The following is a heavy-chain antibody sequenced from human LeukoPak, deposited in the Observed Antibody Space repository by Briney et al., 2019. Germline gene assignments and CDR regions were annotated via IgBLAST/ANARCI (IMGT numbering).Heavy chain of an antibody. CDR3: ARDSWGSSWVYYYYGMDV. V-gene: IGHV3-21*01. CDR2: ISSSSTYI. D-gene: IGHD6-13*01. Sequence: GGSLRLSCAASGFTFSPYSMNWVRQAPGKGLEWVSSISSSSTYIYYADSVKGRFTVSGDNAENSLYLQMNSLRAEDTAVYYCARDSWGSSWVYYYYGMDVWGQGTTVTVSS. J-gene: IGHJ6*02. CDR1: GFTFSPYS.